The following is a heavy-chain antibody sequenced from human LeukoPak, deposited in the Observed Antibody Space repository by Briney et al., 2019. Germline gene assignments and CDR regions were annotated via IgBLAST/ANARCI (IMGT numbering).Heavy chain of an antibody. CDR2: ISYDGSNK. CDR3: AKDRPRYFDWLTYFDY. V-gene: IGHV3-30*18. D-gene: IGHD3-9*01. CDR1: GFTFSSYG. Sequence: PGRSLRLSCAASGFTFSSYGMHWVRQAPGKGLEWVAVISYDGSNKYYADSVKGQFTISRDNSKNTLYLQMNSLRAEDTAVYYCAKDRPRYFDWLTYFDYWGQGTLVTVSS. J-gene: IGHJ4*02.